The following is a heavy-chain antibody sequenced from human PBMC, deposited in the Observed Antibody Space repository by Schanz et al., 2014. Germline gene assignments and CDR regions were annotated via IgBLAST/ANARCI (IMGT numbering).Heavy chain of an antibody. CDR1: GVTSDDYG. D-gene: IGHD3-16*01. V-gene: IGHV3-9*02. Sequence: EVQLVESGGGLVQPGRSLRLSCVVSGVTSDDYGMHLVRQVPGKGLEWVSGISWNSGSIGYADSVKGRFTISRDDAKNSLYLQMNSLRAEDTALYYCAKDRQNRVNRVGYYYGMDVWGQGTTVTVSS. J-gene: IGHJ6*02. CDR3: AKDRQNRVNRVGYYYGMDV. CDR2: ISWNSGSI.